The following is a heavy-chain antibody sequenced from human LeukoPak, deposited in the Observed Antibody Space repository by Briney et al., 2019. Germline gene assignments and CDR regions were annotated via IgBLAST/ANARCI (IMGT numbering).Heavy chain of an antibody. Sequence: PGGSLRLSCAASGFIFSNYAMSWVRQAPGKGLQWVSAFSGSGGSTYYADSVKGRFTISRDNAKNSLYLQMNSLRAEDTAVYYCARDSNNYYYYMDVWGKGTTVTVSS. CDR2: FSGSGGST. V-gene: IGHV3-23*01. J-gene: IGHJ6*03. CDR3: ARDSNNYYYYMDV. CDR1: GFIFSNYA.